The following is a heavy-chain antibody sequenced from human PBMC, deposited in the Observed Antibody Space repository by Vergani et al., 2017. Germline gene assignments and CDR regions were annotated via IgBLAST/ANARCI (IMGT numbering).Heavy chain of an antibody. D-gene: IGHD3-3*01. Sequence: QVQLVQSGAEVKKPGASVTVSCKASGYTFTSYYMHWVRQAPGQGLEWMGWINPNSGGTNYAQKFQGWVTMTRDTSISTAYMELSRLRSDDTAVYYCARGVPTIFGVVFPPANYYYYMDVWGKGTTVTVSS. CDR3: ARGVPTIFGVVFPPANYYYYMDV. CDR2: INPNSGGT. V-gene: IGHV1-2*04. CDR1: GYTFTSYY. J-gene: IGHJ6*03.